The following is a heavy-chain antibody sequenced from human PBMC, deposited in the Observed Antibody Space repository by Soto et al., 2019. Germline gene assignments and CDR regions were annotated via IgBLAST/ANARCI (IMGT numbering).Heavy chain of an antibody. CDR1: GYTFTGYY. CDR3: ARAVGNYYGSGREGNVYYYYMDV. J-gene: IGHJ6*03. D-gene: IGHD3-10*01. CDR2: INPNSGGT. V-gene: IGHV1-2*04. Sequence: ASVKVSCKASGYTFTGYYMHWVRQAPGQGLEWMGWINPNSGGTNYAQKFQGWVTMTRDTSISTAYMELSRLRSDDTAVYYCARAVGNYYGSGREGNVYYYYMDVWGKGTTVTVSS.